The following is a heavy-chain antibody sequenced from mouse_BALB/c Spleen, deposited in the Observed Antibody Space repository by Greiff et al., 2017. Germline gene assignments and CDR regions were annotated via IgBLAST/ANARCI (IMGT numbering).Heavy chain of an antibody. D-gene: IGHD2-3*01. CDR3: ARALKGWAMDY. CDR2: ISYDGSN. CDR1: GYSITSGYY. Sequence: EVKLMESGPGLVKPSQSLSLTCSVTGYSITSGYYWNWIRQFPGNKLEWMGYISYDGSNNYNPSLKNRISITRDTSKNQFFLKLNSVTTEDTATYYCARALKGWAMDYWGQGTSVTVSS. V-gene: IGHV3-6*02. J-gene: IGHJ4*01.